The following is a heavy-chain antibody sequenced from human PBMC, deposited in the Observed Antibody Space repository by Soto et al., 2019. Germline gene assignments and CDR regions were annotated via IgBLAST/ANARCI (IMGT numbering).Heavy chain of an antibody. D-gene: IGHD1-26*01. Sequence: QVQLMQSGPEVKKPGASVKVSCQASGYMFANYGISWVRQAPGQGLEWMGWISAYNGNTHYAQKFQDRVTMTTDTSTTTAYMELRSLRSDDTAMYFCARLIPAQLLRYYYYYYMDAWGKGTTVTVPS. J-gene: IGHJ6*03. V-gene: IGHV1-18*01. CDR2: ISAYNGNT. CDR1: GYMFANYG. CDR3: ARLIPAQLLRYYYYYYMDA.